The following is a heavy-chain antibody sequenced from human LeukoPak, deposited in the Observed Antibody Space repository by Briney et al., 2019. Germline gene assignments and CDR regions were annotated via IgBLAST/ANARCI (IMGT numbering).Heavy chain of an antibody. CDR2: ISTYNGNT. D-gene: IGHD3-9*01. CDR1: GYTFTSYG. J-gene: IGHJ5*02. Sequence: ASVKVPCKTSGYTFTSYGISWVRQAPGQGLEWMGWISTYNGNTNYAQKLQGRVTLTTDTSTSTAYMELRSLRSDDTAVYYCARDRTILNDILTGYYMYLWLDPWGQGTLVTVSS. V-gene: IGHV1-18*01. CDR3: ARDRTILNDILTGYYMYLWLDP.